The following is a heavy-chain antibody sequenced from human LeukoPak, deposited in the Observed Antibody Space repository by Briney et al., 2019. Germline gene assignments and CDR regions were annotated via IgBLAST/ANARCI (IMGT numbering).Heavy chain of an antibody. J-gene: IGHJ4*02. Sequence: GESLQISCNSSGYIYTSYWIGWVRQMPGKGLEWMGIIYPGDSDTRYSPSFQGQVTISADKSISTAYLQWSSLKASDTAMYYCARLEDIVVVPAAFDYWGQGTLVTVSS. D-gene: IGHD2-2*01. CDR3: ARLEDIVVVPAAFDY. V-gene: IGHV5-51*01. CDR1: GYIYTSYW. CDR2: IYPGDSDT.